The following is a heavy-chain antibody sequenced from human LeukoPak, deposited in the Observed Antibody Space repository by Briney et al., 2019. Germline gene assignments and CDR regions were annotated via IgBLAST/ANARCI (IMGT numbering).Heavy chain of an antibody. CDR3: ARDSIQQQLVLEDRGYPYYFEH. Sequence: PGRSLRLSCAASGFTFSSYAMHWVRQAPGKGLEWVSSISSSGNYIYYADSVKGRFTISRDNAKNSLYLQMNSLRAEDTAVYYCARDSIQQQLVLEDRGYPYYFEHWGQGTLVTVSS. CDR2: ISSSGNYI. V-gene: IGHV3-21*01. J-gene: IGHJ4*02. CDR1: GFTFSSYA. D-gene: IGHD6-13*01.